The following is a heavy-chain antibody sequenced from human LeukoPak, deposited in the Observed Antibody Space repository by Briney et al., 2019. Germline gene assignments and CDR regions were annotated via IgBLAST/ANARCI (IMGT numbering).Heavy chain of an antibody. Sequence: ASVKVSCKVSGYTLTELSMHWVRQAPGKGLEWRGGFDPEDGETIYAQKFEGRVTITEETSTDTAYLELSSLRSEDTAVYYCATVLYNWNSLYAFDIWGQGTMVTVSS. CDR1: GYTLTELS. V-gene: IGHV1-24*01. J-gene: IGHJ3*02. CDR3: ATVLYNWNSLYAFDI. D-gene: IGHD1-7*01. CDR2: FDPEDGET.